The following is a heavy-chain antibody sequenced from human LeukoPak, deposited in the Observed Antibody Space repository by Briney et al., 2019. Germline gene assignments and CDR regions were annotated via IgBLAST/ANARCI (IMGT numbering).Heavy chain of an antibody. CDR2: IYKDGRT. J-gene: IGHJ4*02. V-gene: IGHV4-39*01. Sequence: PSETLSLTCKVSGGSISTSTYSWGWIRQAPGKGLEWIGSIYKDGRTYYSSSLKSRVSISVDTSKNQFFLTLNFVTTTDTAVYFCARLLSHYYHGSGSDYWGQRTLVTVSS. CDR1: GGSISTSTYS. CDR3: ARLLSHYYHGSGSDY. D-gene: IGHD3-10*01.